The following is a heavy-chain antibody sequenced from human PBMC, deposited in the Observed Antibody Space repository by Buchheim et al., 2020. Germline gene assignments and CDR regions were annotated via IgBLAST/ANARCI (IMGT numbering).Heavy chain of an antibody. CDR3: RGIAAANYYYYYGMDV. V-gene: IGHV4-59*08. J-gene: IGHJ6*02. Sequence: QVQLQESGPGLVKPSETLSLPCTVSGGSISSYYWSWIRQPPGKGLEWIGYIYYSGSTNDNPSLKSRVTISVDTSKNQFSLKLSSVTAADTAVYYCRGIAAANYYYYYGMDVWGQGTT. CDR2: IYYSGST. D-gene: IGHD6-13*01. CDR1: GGSISSYY.